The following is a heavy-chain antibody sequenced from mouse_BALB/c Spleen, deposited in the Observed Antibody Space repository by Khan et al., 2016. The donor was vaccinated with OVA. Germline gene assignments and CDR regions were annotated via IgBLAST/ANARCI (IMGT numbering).Heavy chain of an antibody. Sequence: EVELVESGPGLVKPSQSLSLTCTVTGYSITSGYAWNWIRQFPGNKLEWMGYISYRGSTSYNPSLRSRISITRDTSKNQFFLQLNSVTTEDTASYYCARKNYYGYAMDYWGQGTSVTVSS. J-gene: IGHJ4*01. V-gene: IGHV3-2*02. D-gene: IGHD1-1*01. CDR1: GYSITSGYA. CDR3: ARKNYYGYAMDY. CDR2: ISYRGST.